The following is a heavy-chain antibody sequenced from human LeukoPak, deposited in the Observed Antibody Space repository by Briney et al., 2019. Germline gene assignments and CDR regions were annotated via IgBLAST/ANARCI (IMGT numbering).Heavy chain of an antibody. CDR3: ARDRSTKYSCDY. V-gene: IGHV3-30-3*01. CDR1: GFTFSSHA. D-gene: IGHD2-2*01. Sequence: PGGSLRLSCAASGFTFSSHAMHWVRQAPGKGLEWVAFISYDGSIKYFADSVKGRFTISRDNSKNTLYLQMGSLRTEDTAVYYCARDRSTKYSCDYWGQGTLVSVSS. CDR2: ISYDGSIK. J-gene: IGHJ4*02.